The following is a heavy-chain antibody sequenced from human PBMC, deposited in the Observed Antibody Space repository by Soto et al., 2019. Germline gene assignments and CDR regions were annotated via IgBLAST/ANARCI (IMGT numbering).Heavy chain of an antibody. J-gene: IGHJ4*02. D-gene: IGHD5-18*01. CDR2: INHSGST. Sequence: PSETLSLTCAVYGGSFSGYYWSWIRQPPGKWLEWIGEINHSGSTNYNPSLKSRVTISVDTSKNQFSLKLSSVTAADTAVYYCASLDTGGFDSWGQGXLVTVSS. V-gene: IGHV4-34*01. CDR3: ASLDTGGFDS. CDR1: GGSFSGYY.